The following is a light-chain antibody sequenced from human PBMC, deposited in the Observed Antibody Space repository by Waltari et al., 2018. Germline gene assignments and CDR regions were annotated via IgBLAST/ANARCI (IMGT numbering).Light chain of an antibody. CDR2: DAS. CDR1: QSVSNY. V-gene: IGKV3-11*01. CDR3: QQRTNWHT. J-gene: IGKJ2*01. Sequence: EIILTQSPATLSLSPGARATLSCRASQSVSNYLAWYQQKPGQAPRLLISDASNMATGIPARFSGSGSGTEFTLTISSLEPEDCAVYYCQQRTNWHTFGQGTKLEIK.